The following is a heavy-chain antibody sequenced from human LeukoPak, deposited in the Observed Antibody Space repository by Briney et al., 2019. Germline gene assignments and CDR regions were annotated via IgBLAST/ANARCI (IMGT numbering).Heavy chain of an antibody. Sequence: PSETLSLTCAVYGGSFSGYYWSWIRQPPGKGLEWIGEINHSGSTNYNPSLKSRVTISVDTSKNQFSLKLSSVTAADTAVYYCARGRGGILTGYSRPFDPWGQGTLVTVSS. CDR1: GGSFSGYY. D-gene: IGHD3-9*01. V-gene: IGHV4-34*01. J-gene: IGHJ5*02. CDR3: ARGRGGILTGYSRPFDP. CDR2: INHSGST.